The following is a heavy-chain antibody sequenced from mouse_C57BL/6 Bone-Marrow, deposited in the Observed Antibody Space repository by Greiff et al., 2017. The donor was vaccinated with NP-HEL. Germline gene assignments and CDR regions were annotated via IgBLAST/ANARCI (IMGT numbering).Heavy chain of an antibody. J-gene: IGHJ4*01. CDR1: GFSFNTYA. D-gene: IGHD4-1*01. V-gene: IGHV10-1*01. Sequence: EVMLVESGGGLVQPKGSLKLSCAASGFSFNTYAMNWVRQAPGKGLEWVARIRSKSNNYATYYADSVKDRFTISRDDSESMLYLQMNNLKTEDTAMYYCVRRTGTGGAMDYWGQGTSVTVSS. CDR3: VRRTGTGGAMDY. CDR2: IRSKSNNYAT.